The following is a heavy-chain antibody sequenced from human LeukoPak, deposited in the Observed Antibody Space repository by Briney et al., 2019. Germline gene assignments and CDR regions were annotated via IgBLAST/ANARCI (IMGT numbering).Heavy chain of an antibody. Sequence: GGSLRLSCAASGFTFSDHYMSWIRQASGKGLEWVSYISTRSTTIKYAVSVRGRFTISRDNAQNSLYLQMNSLRAEDTAIYYCARESYPWYFDYWGQGTLVTVSP. V-gene: IGHV3-11*01. CDR1: GFTFSDHY. CDR2: ISTRSTTI. CDR3: ARESYPWYFDY. D-gene: IGHD1-26*01. J-gene: IGHJ4*02.